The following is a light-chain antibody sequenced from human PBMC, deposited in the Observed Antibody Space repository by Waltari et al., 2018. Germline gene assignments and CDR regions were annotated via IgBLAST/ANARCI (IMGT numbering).Light chain of an antibody. CDR3: QQYSSSPLT. CDR1: QSVNNY. Sequence: EIVLTQSPGTLSLSPGERATLSCRASQSVNNYLAWFQQKPGQAPRLLIHGASSRATGIPDRISGSGSGTDLTLTISGLEPQDFAVYYCQQYSSSPLTFGPGTKVDIK. CDR2: GAS. V-gene: IGKV3-20*01. J-gene: IGKJ3*01.